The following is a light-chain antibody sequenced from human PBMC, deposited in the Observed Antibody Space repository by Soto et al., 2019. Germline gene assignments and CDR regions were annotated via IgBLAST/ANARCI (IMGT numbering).Light chain of an antibody. J-gene: IGLJ2*01. Sequence: QSVLTQPPSVSGAPGQRVTISSTGSSSNIGAGYGVHWYQQLPGTAPKLLIYGNSNRPSGVPDRFSGSKSGTSASLAITGLQAEDEADYYCQSYDISLSVVFGGGTKLTVL. CDR3: QSYDISLSVV. CDR1: SSNIGAGYG. V-gene: IGLV1-40*01. CDR2: GNS.